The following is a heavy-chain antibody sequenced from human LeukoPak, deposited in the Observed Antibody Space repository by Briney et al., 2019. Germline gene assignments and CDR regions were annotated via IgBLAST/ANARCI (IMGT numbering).Heavy chain of an antibody. Sequence: ASVKVSCKASGYTFTNYGISWLRQAPGQGLEWMGWVSAYNGDTKYLQSLQGRVTMTTDTSTSTAYMELRSLRSDDTAVYYCAREGAGWGSITMVRGVLYYMDVWGKGTTVTVSS. V-gene: IGHV1-18*01. J-gene: IGHJ6*03. D-gene: IGHD3-10*01. CDR3: AREGAGWGSITMVRGVLYYMDV. CDR2: VSAYNGDT. CDR1: GYTFTNYG.